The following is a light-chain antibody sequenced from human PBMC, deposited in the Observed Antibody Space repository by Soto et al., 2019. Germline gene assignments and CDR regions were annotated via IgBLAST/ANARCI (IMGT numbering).Light chain of an antibody. CDR3: QQRSNWPPLT. CDR1: QSVSSN. V-gene: IGKV3-11*01. J-gene: IGKJ4*01. CDR2: DAS. Sequence: IVLTQSPATLSLSPGERATVSCRASQSVSSNLAWYQQKPGQAPRLLIYDASNRATGIPARFSGSGTRTDFTLTISILEPEDFAVYYYQQRSNWPPLTFGGGTKVEIK.